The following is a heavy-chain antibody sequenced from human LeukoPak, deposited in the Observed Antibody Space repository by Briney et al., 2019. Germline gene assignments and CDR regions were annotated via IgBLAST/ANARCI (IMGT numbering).Heavy chain of an antibody. Sequence: SETLSLTCTVSGGSISSYYWSWIRQPPGKGLEWIGYIYYSGSTNYNPSLKSRVTISVDTSKNQFSLKLSSVTAADTAVYYCARTYDFWSGSRTHAFDIWGQGTMVTVSS. D-gene: IGHD3-3*01. CDR2: IYYSGST. CDR1: GGSISSYY. CDR3: ARTYDFWSGSRTHAFDI. V-gene: IGHV4-59*01. J-gene: IGHJ3*02.